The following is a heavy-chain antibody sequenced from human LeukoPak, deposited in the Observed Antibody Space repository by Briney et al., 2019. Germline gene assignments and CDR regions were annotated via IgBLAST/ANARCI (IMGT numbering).Heavy chain of an antibody. CDR3: TRPTFI. J-gene: IGHJ3*02. V-gene: IGHV5-51*01. Sequence: GAYLKISGKGSGYSFTTNRIGGGRQLPGKGVEWMESIYPADSDNRYSPSFQGQVTISVDKSISTAYLQWASLKASDTAMYYCTRPTFIWGQGTMVTVSS. CDR1: GYSFTTNR. CDR2: IYPADSDN. D-gene: IGHD3-16*01.